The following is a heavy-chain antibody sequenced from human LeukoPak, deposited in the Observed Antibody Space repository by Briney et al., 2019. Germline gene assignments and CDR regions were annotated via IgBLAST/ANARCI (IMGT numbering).Heavy chain of an antibody. CDR3: AKDLSPRQNVLLWFGELLGHFDY. CDR1: GLVFNTYA. Sequence: GGSLRLSCTASGLVFNTYAMSWVRQAPGKGLEWVSSIKSSGDSTYYADSVKGRFTISRDNSKNTLYLQMNRLRAEDTAAYYCAKDLSPRQNVLLWFGELLGHFDYWGQGTLVTVSS. CDR2: IKSSGDST. J-gene: IGHJ4*02. V-gene: IGHV3-23*01. D-gene: IGHD3-10*01.